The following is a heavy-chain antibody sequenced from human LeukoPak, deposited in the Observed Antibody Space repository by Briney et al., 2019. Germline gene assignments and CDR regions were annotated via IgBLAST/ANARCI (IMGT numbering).Heavy chain of an antibody. CDR1: GFTFDDYA. CDR2: ISWNSGSI. D-gene: IGHD3-22*01. J-gene: IGHJ3*02. Sequence: PGGSLRLSCAASGFTFDDYAMHWVRQAPGKGLEWVSGISWNSGSIGYADSVKGRFTISRDNAKNSLYLQMNSLRAEDTALYYCAKPLYYYDSSGYHGTNAFDIWGQGTMVTVSS. CDR3: AKPLYYYDSSGYHGTNAFDI. V-gene: IGHV3-9*01.